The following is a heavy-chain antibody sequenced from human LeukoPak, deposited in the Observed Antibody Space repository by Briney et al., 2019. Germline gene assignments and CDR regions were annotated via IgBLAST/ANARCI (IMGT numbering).Heavy chain of an antibody. V-gene: IGHV4-34*01. CDR1: GGSFSGYY. CDR2: INHSGST. J-gene: IGHJ6*04. Sequence: SETLSLTCAVYGGSFSGYYWSWIRQPPGKGLEWIGEINHSGSTNYNPSLKSRVTISVDTSKNQFSLKLSSVTAADTAVYYCARRYCSGGSCYLGGMDVWGKGTTVTVSS. D-gene: IGHD2-15*01. CDR3: ARRYCSGGSCYLGGMDV.